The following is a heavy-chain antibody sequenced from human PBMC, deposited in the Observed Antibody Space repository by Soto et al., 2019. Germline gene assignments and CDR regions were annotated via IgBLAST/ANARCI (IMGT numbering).Heavy chain of an antibody. Sequence: QVQLQESGPGLVKPSETLSLTCTVSGGSISSYYWSWIRQPPGKGLEWIGYSYYSGSTNYNPSLKSRVTISVDTSKNQFALKLSSGTAADTAVDYCARVEMAWGVDYWGQGTLVTVAS. CDR1: GGSISSYY. J-gene: IGHJ4*02. D-gene: IGHD3-16*01. CDR2: SYYSGST. V-gene: IGHV4-59*01. CDR3: ARVEMAWGVDY.